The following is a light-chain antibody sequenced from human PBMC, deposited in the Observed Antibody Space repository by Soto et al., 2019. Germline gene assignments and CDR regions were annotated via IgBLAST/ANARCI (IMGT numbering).Light chain of an antibody. Sequence: QSALTQPPSASGSPGQSVTISCTGTSSDICGYDYVSWYQHHPGKAPKLMIYEVSKRPSGVPDRFSGSKSGNTASLTVSGLQTEDEADYYCSSYAGSNNYVFGPGTKLTVL. CDR3: SSYAGSNNYV. V-gene: IGLV2-8*01. CDR2: EVS. CDR1: SSDICGYDY. J-gene: IGLJ1*01.